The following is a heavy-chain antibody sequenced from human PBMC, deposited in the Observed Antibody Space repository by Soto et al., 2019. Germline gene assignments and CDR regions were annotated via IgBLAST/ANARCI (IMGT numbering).Heavy chain of an antibody. CDR3: ARGGRQWLVTSDFDY. V-gene: IGHV3-30*03. J-gene: IGHJ4*02. CDR1: GFTFSDYA. CDR2: VSHDGRNT. D-gene: IGHD6-19*01. Sequence: VQLVESGGGVVQPGRSLRLSCAASGFTFSDYAMHWVRQAPGKGLEWVAVVSHDGRNTHYADSVKGRFTISRDSSKNTGSLEMTSLRAEDTAVYYCARGGRQWLVTSDFDYLGQGALVTVSS.